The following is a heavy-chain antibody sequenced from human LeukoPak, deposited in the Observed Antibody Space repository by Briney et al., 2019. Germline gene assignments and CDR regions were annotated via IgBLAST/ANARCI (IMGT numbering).Heavy chain of an antibody. J-gene: IGHJ4*02. Sequence: PGGSLRLSCTASGLSLNNYAMSWVRQVPGKGLEWVSAISGSGGSTYYADSVKGRFTISRDNSKNTLYLQMNSLRAEDTAVYYCAKGPFFGWLVSGRWYFDYWGQGTLVTVSS. D-gene: IGHD6-19*01. CDR3: AKGPFFGWLVSGRWYFDY. CDR1: GLSLNNYA. V-gene: IGHV3-23*01. CDR2: ISGSGGST.